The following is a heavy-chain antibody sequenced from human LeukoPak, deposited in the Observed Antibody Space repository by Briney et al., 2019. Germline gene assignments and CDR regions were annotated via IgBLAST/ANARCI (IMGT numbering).Heavy chain of an antibody. CDR3: ARDEDNSGRYYYYMDV. D-gene: IGHD3-22*01. CDR2: IYHSGST. V-gene: IGHV4-61*01. CDR1: GGSVSSGTYY. Sequence: SETLSLTCTVSGGSVSSGTYYWNWIRQPPGKGLEWIGYIYHSGSTNYNPSLKSRATIPVDTSKNQFSLKLSYVTAADTAVYYCARDEDNSGRYYYYMDVWGKGTTVTASS. J-gene: IGHJ6*03.